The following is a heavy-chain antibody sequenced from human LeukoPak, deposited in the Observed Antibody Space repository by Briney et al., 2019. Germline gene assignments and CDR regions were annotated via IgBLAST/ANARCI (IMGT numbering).Heavy chain of an antibody. V-gene: IGHV4-34*01. J-gene: IGHJ3*02. CDR2: IYHSGST. D-gene: IGHD2-2*01. CDR1: GGSFSGYY. CDR3: ARDDGYCSSTSCYPI. Sequence: SETLSLTCAVYGGSFSGYYWSWIRQPPGKGLEWIWYIYHSGSTYYNPSLKSRVTISVDRSKNQFSLKLSSVTAADTAVYYCARDDGYCSSTSCYPIWGQGTMVTVSS.